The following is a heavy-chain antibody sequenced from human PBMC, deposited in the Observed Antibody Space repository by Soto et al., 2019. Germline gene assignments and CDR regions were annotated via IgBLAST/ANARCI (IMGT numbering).Heavy chain of an antibody. CDR2: ISWNSGSI. CDR3: AKPMHSGSYSVLDY. Sequence: EVQLVESGGGLVQPGRSLRLSCAASGFTFDDYAMHWVRQAPGTGLEWVSGISWNSGSIGYADSVKGRFTISRDNAKKSLYLQMNSLRAEDTALYYCAKPMHSGSYSVLDYWGQGTLVTVSS. D-gene: IGHD1-26*01. V-gene: IGHV3-9*01. J-gene: IGHJ4*02. CDR1: GFTFDDYA.